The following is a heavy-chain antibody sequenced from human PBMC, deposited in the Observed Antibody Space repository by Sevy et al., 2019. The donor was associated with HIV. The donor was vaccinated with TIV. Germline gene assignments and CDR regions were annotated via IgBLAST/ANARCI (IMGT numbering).Heavy chain of an antibody. V-gene: IGHV1-18*01. D-gene: IGHD2-15*01. J-gene: IGHJ1*01. CDR1: GYTFTDYR. Sequence: ASVKVSCKAYGYTFTDYRINWVRQAPGQGLEWMGWISPYNGDTNYAQTFQGRVSMTTDTSTTTGYMELRSLRSDDTAVYYCVRDSCSGGSCYQSGVYWGQGTLVTVSS. CDR3: VRDSCSGGSCYQSGVY. CDR2: ISPYNGDT.